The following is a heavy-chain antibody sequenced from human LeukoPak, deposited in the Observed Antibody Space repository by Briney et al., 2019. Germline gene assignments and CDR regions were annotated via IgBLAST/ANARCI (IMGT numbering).Heavy chain of an antibody. CDR2: ITEDGSGK. CDR1: GFTFSTYR. CDR3: AREDGYCSGGNCYSYFVS. D-gene: IGHD2-15*01. V-gene: IGHV3-7*01. J-gene: IGHJ4*02. Sequence: GGSLRLSCAASGFTFSTYRMAWVRQAPGKGLEWVATITEDGSGKYHVDSVRGRFTVSRDNTNKLLFLQMNSLRAEDTAVYYCAREDGYCSGGNCYSYFVSWGQGTLVTVSS.